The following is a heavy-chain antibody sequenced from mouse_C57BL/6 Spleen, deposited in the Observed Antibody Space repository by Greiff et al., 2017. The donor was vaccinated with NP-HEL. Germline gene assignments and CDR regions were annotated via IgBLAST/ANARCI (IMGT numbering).Heavy chain of an antibody. D-gene: IGHD1-1*01. V-gene: IGHV5-17*01. CDR2: ISSGSSTI. J-gene: IGHJ2*01. CDR1: GFTFSDYG. CDR3: APYYYGSSYPFDY. Sequence: EVMLVESGGGLVKPGGSLKLSCAASGFTFSDYGMHWVRQAPEKGLEWVAYISSGSSTIYYADTVKGRFTISRDNAKNTLFLQMTSLRSEDTAMYYCAPYYYGSSYPFDYWGQGTTLTVSS.